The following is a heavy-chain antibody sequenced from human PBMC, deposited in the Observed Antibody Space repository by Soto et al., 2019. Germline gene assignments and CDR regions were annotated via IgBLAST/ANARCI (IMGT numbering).Heavy chain of an antibody. CDR1: GFTFSSYA. CDR3: ARTIAVAGHDACDI. D-gene: IGHD6-19*01. CDR2: ISYDGSSN. V-gene: IGHV3-30-3*01. Sequence: QVQLVESGGGVVQPGRSLRLSCAASGFTFSSYAMHWVRQAPGKGLEWVAVISYDGSSNYHADSVKGRFTISRDNFKNTLYLQMNSLRGDDTAVYYCARTIAVAGHDACDIWGQGTMVTVSS. J-gene: IGHJ3*02.